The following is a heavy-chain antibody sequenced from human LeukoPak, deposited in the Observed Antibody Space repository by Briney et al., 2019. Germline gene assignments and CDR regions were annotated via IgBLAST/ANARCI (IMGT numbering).Heavy chain of an antibody. J-gene: IGHJ3*02. V-gene: IGHV4-31*03. CDR2: IYYSGST. Sequence: SETLSLTCTVSGGSISSGGYYWSWIRQHPGKGLEWIGYIYYSGSTYYNPSLKSRVTISVDTSKNQFSLKLSSVTAADTAVYYCARTRLMVRGPNGAFDICGQRTMVTVSP. CDR1: GGSISSGGYY. CDR3: ARTRLMVRGPNGAFDI. D-gene: IGHD3-10*01.